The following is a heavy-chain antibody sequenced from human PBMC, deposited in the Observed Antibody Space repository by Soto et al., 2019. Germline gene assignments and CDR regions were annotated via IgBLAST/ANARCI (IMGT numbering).Heavy chain of an antibody. J-gene: IGHJ4*02. D-gene: IGHD4-17*01. CDR2: IWYDGSNK. CDR3: ARDSPLVSDYGDSLHTHEEFDY. V-gene: IGHV3-33*01. Sequence: PGGSLRLSCAASGFTFSSYGMHWVRQAPGKGLEWVAVIWYDGSNKYYADSVKGRFTISRDNSKNTLYLQMNSLRAEDTAVYYCARDSPLVSDYGDSLHTHEEFDYWGQGTLVTVSS. CDR1: GFTFSSYG.